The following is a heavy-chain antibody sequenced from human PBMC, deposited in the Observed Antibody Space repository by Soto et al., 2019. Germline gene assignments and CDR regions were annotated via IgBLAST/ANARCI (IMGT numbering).Heavy chain of an antibody. CDR2: ISSTTNYI. J-gene: IGHJ4*02. CDR3: ARESEDLTSNFDY. CDR1: GFTFTRYS. Sequence: PGGAVRLYCAASGFTFTRYSMNWVRQAPGKGLEWVSSISSTTNYIYYGDSMKGRFTISRDNAKNSLYLEMNSLRAEDTAVYYCARESEDLTSNFDYWGQGTLVTVSS. V-gene: IGHV3-21*06.